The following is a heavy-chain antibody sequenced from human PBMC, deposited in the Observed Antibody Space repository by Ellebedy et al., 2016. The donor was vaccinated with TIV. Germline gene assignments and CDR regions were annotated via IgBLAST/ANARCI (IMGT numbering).Heavy chain of an antibody. D-gene: IGHD3-9*01. CDR1: GFTFSNYA. J-gene: IGHJ4*02. Sequence: GESLKISCAASGFTFSNYAMSWVRQAPGKGLEWVSAITISGGTTFYAGSVKGRFSISRDNSKNTLYLQMNSLRAEDTAVYYCARSFDPAAPFDYWGQGTLVTVSS. CDR2: ITISGGTT. CDR3: ARSFDPAAPFDY. V-gene: IGHV3-23*01.